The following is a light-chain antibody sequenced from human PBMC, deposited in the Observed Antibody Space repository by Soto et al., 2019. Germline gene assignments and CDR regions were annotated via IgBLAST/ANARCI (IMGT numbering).Light chain of an antibody. CDR1: SSDVGSYNL. V-gene: IGLV2-23*01. CDR3: CSYAGSSTLVV. CDR2: EGS. J-gene: IGLJ2*01. Sequence: QSALTQPASVSGSPGQSITISCTGTSSDVGSYNLVSWYQQHPGKAPKLMIYEGSKRPSGASNRFSGSKSGNTASLTISGLPAEDEADYYCCSYAGSSTLVVFGGGTKLTVL.